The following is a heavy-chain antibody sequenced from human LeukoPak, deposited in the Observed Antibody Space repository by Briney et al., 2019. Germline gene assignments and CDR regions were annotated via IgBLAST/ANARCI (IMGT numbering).Heavy chain of an antibody. CDR2: LSPSDGST. CDR3: GRGRRTTSQFDY. CDR1: GYTLTSYY. V-gene: IGHV1-46*03. D-gene: IGHD4-17*01. Sequence: GASVKVSCKASGYTLTSYYMHWVRQAPGEGLEWMGILSPSDGSTTYAQKFQGRVTMTRDASTSTVYMELSSLRSEDTALLFCGRGRRTTSQFDYWGQGTLVTVSS. J-gene: IGHJ4*02.